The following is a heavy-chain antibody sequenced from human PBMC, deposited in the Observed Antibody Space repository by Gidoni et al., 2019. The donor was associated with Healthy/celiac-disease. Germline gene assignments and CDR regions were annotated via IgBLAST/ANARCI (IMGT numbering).Heavy chain of an antibody. Sequence: QVQLVQSGAEVKKPGASVKVSCKASGYTFTGYYMHLVRQAPGPGLEWMGWINPNSVGTTHAQKFHGRVTMTRGTSISPAYMELSRLRSDDTAVYYCATTYYYDSSYDFDYWGQGTLVTVSS. D-gene: IGHD3-22*01. CDR3: ATTYYYDSSYDFDY. CDR1: GYTFTGYY. V-gene: IGHV1-2*02. CDR2: INPNSVGT. J-gene: IGHJ4*02.